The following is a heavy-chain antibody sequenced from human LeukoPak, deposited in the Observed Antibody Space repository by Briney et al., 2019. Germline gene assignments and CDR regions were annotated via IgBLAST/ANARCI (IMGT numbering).Heavy chain of an antibody. J-gene: IGHJ6*02. CDR1: GGSISSYY. CDR2: IYYSGST. V-gene: IGHV4-59*01. CDR3: ARDSGYSSSWYGPVDYYYYYYGMDV. D-gene: IGHD6-13*01. Sequence: PSETLSLTCTVSGGSISSYYWSWIRQPPGKGLEWIGYIYYSGSTNYNPSLKSRVTISVDTSKNQFSLKLSSVTAADTAVYYCARDSGYSSSWYGPVDYYYYYYGMDVWGQGTTVTVSS.